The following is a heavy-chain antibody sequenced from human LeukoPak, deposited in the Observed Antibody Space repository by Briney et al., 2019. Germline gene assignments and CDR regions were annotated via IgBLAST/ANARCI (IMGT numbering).Heavy chain of an antibody. CDR1: GFTFSSYG. Sequence: PGGSLRLSCAASGFTFSSYGMHWVRQAPGKGLEWVAFIRYDGSNKYYADSVKGRFTISRDNSKNTLYLQMNSLRAEDTAVYYCAKDSSVVGATIQGIYYFDYWGQGTLVTVSS. CDR2: IRYDGSNK. CDR3: AKDSSVVGATIQGIYYFDY. D-gene: IGHD1-26*01. V-gene: IGHV3-30*02. J-gene: IGHJ4*02.